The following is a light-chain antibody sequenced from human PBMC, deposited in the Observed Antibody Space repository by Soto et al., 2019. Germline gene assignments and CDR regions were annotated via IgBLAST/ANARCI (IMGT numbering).Light chain of an antibody. Sequence: DIHLTQSPSFLSPSIGESVTITFRASQVISTSLGWYQVKPGKAPKLLIYAASTLESGVPSRFSATVSGTEFSLTITSLQPEDFATYYCQQLFDSPITFGQGTRLEIK. CDR2: AAS. CDR3: QQLFDSPIT. CDR1: QVISTS. J-gene: IGKJ5*01. V-gene: IGKV1-9*01.